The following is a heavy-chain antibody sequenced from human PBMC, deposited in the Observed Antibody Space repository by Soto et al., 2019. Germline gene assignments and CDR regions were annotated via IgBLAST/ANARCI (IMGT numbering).Heavy chain of an antibody. J-gene: IGHJ4*02. CDR1: GFTFSSYS. D-gene: IGHD6-13*01. Sequence: GGSLRLSCAASGFTFSSYSINWVRQAPGKGLEWVSSISSSSSYIYYADSVKGRFTISRDNAKNSLYLQMNSLRAEDTAVYYCARWRAAAGTFDYWGQGTLVTVSS. CDR2: ISSSSSYI. V-gene: IGHV3-21*01. CDR3: ARWRAAAGTFDY.